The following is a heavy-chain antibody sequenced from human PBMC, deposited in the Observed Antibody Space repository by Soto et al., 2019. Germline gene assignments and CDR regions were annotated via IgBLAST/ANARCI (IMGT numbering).Heavy chain of an antibody. CDR1: GFTFSSYA. J-gene: IGHJ4*02. CDR3: AKADLACSGGSCYSSSHFDY. D-gene: IGHD2-15*01. V-gene: IGHV3-23*01. CDR2: ISGSGGST. Sequence: EVQLLESGGGLVQPGGSLRLSCAASGFTFSSYAMSWVRQAPGKGLEWVSAISGSGGSTYYADSVKGRFTISRDNSNNPLYLHMNSLRAEDTAVYYCAKADLACSGGSCYSSSHFDYWGQGTLVTVSS.